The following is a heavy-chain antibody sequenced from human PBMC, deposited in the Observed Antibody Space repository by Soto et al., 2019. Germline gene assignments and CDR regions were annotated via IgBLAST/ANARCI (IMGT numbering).Heavy chain of an antibody. J-gene: IGHJ6*02. V-gene: IGHV1-69*13. CDR3: ARVGWEPTPKHYDYYYYGMDV. Sequence: SVKVSCKASGGTFSSYAISWVRQAPGQGLEWMGGIIPIFGTANYAQKFQGRVTITADESTSTAYMELSSLRSEDTAVYYCARVGWEPTPKHYDYYYYGMDVWGQGTTVTVS. CDR1: GGTFSSYA. D-gene: IGHD1-26*01. CDR2: IIPIFGTA.